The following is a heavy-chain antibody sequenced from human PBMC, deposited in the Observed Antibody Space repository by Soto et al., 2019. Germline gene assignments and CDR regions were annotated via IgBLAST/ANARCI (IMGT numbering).Heavy chain of an antibody. CDR1: GGSISSSSYY. Sequence: SETLSLTCTVSGGSISSSSYYWGWIRQPPGKGLEWIGSIYYSGSTYYNPSLKSRVTISVDTSKNQFSLKLSSVTAADTAVYYCATNYAYYYYYGMDVWGQGTTVTVYS. J-gene: IGHJ6*02. CDR3: ATNYAYYYYYGMDV. V-gene: IGHV4-39*01. D-gene: IGHD4-4*01. CDR2: IYYSGST.